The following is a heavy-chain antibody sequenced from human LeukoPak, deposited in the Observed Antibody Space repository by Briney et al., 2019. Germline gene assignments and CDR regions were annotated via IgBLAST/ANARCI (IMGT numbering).Heavy chain of an antibody. CDR1: GFTFSGSS. J-gene: IGHJ4*02. D-gene: IGHD3-3*01. CDR2: IRSKANSYAT. Sequence: GGSMRLSCAASGFTFSGSSMHWVRPASGKGLEWVGRIRSKANSYATAYAASVKGRFTITRDDSKNTAYLQMSSLKTEDTAVYCSTTKVITIFGVVIVVCGQGDLVTVSS. V-gene: IGHV3-73*01. CDR3: TTKVITIFGVVIVV.